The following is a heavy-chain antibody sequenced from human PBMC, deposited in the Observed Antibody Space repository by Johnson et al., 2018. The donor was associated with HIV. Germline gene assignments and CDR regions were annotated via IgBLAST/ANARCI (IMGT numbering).Heavy chain of an antibody. Sequence: VQLVESGGGVVRPGGSLRLSCAASGFTFDDYAMHWVRQAPGKGLEWVSLISWDGGSTYYADSVKGRFTISRDNSKNSLYLQMNSLRAEDTALYYCAKDIVYYGSGFDAFDIWGQGTMVTVSS. J-gene: IGHJ3*02. D-gene: IGHD3-10*01. CDR3: AKDIVYYGSGFDAFDI. CDR1: GFTFDDYA. CDR2: ISWDGGST. V-gene: IGHV3-43D*03.